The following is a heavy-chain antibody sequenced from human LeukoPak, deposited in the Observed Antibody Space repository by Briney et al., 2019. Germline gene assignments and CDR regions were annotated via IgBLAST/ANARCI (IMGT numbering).Heavy chain of an antibody. Sequence: GGSLRLSCAASGFTFSSYAMSWVRQAPGKGLEWVSVIYSGGSTYYADSVKGRFTISRDNSKNTLYLQMNSLRAEDTAVYYCAIIAAAGLFDYWGQGTLVTVSS. J-gene: IGHJ4*02. CDR2: IYSGGST. D-gene: IGHD6-13*01. CDR1: GFTFSSYA. V-gene: IGHV3-66*01. CDR3: AIIAAAGLFDY.